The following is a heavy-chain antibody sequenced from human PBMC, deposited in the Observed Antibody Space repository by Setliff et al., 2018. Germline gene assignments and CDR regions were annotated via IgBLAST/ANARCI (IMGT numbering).Heavy chain of an antibody. V-gene: IGHV3-21*01. CDR2: ISSSSSYI. J-gene: IGHJ4*02. CDR3: ARDREGSGWYRYYFDY. CDR1: GYTSSSYA. D-gene: IGHD6-19*01. Sequence: GGSLRLSCAASGYTSSSYAMTWVRQAPGKGLEWVSSISSSSSYIYYADSVKGRFTISRDNAKNSLYLQMNSLRAEDTAVYYCARDREGSGWYRYYFDYWGQGTLVTVSS.